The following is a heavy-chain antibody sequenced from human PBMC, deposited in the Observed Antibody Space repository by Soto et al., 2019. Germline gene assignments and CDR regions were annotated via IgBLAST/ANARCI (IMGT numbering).Heavy chain of an antibody. Sequence: SETLSLTCAVYGGSFTGYYWNWIRQPPGKGLEWIGEIDHSGRTKYNPSLKSRVIISVDASKDQFSLKLTSVTAADTAVYYCARWGGDLHQLSKWFDPWGQGALVTVSS. CDR3: ARWGGDLHQLSKWFDP. CDR1: GGSFTGYY. CDR2: IDHSGRT. V-gene: IGHV4-34*01. D-gene: IGHD1-1*01. J-gene: IGHJ5*02.